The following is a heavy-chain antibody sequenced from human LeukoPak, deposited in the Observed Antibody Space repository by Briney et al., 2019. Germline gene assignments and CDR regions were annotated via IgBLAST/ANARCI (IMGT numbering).Heavy chain of an antibody. CDR1: GDSISFYY. V-gene: IGHV4-4*07. CDR2: IYSSGST. D-gene: IGHD3-3*01. Sequence: PSETLSLTCTVSGDSISFYYWTWIRQPAGKGLQWIGRIYSSGSTNYNPSLKSRVTISLDKSKNQFSPRLTSVTAADTAVYYCAREWRYWGQGTLVTVSS. CDR3: AREWRY. J-gene: IGHJ4*02.